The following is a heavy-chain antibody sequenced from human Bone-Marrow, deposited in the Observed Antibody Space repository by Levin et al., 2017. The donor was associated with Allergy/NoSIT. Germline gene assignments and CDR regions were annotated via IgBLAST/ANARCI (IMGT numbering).Heavy chain of an antibody. V-gene: IGHV3-30*18. CDR2: VSHDGNVK. D-gene: IGHD4-17*01. CDR3: AKETTVKTATTLDY. Sequence: GESLKISCAASGFTFSNYGMQWVRQAPGKGLEWVAVVSHDGNVKYYLDSVKGRFTISRDDSTNTLCLQMNSLRTEDTAVYYCAKETTVKTATTLDYWGQGTLVTVSS. CDR1: GFTFSNYG. J-gene: IGHJ4*02.